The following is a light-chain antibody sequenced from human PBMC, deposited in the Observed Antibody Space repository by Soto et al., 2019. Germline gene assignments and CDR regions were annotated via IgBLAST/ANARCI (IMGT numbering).Light chain of an antibody. Sequence: DVVMTQSPLSLPVTLGQPASISCRSSQSLVDSDGNTYLNWFQQRPGQSPRRLIYKVSNRDSGVPDRFSGSGSGTDFTLKITRVEAEDVGVSYCMQGTHWPQYTFGQGTKLEIK. CDR1: QSLVDSDGNTY. CDR3: MQGTHWPQYT. V-gene: IGKV2-30*01. J-gene: IGKJ2*01. CDR2: KVS.